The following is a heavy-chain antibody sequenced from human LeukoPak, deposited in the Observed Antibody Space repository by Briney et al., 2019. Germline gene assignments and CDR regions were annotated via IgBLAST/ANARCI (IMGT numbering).Heavy chain of an antibody. CDR2: INPSGGST. CDR1: GYTFTSNY. J-gene: IGHJ6*02. CDR3: ARETYYHFQARLGDSYGMDA. D-gene: IGHD3-3*01. Sequence: ASVKVSCKAFGYTFTSNYMHWVRQAPGQGLEWMGIINPSGGSTSYAQKFQGRITLSRDTSPSTAYMELRSLRSDDTAVYYCARETYYHFQARLGDSYGMDAWGQGTTVTVSS. V-gene: IGHV1-46*01.